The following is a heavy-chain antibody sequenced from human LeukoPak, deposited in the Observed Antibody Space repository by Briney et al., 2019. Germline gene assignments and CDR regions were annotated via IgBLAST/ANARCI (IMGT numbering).Heavy chain of an antibody. CDR2: ISGDGGST. Sequence: PGGSLRLSYAASGFTFDDYAMHWVRQAPAKGLEWVSLISGDGGSTYYADSVKGRFTISRDNSKNSLYLQMNSLRAEDTAVYYCAKVQWLSGGSCYDYWGQGTLVTVSS. CDR3: AKVQWLSGGSCYDY. D-gene: IGHD2-15*01. V-gene: IGHV3-43*02. CDR1: GFTFDDYA. J-gene: IGHJ4*02.